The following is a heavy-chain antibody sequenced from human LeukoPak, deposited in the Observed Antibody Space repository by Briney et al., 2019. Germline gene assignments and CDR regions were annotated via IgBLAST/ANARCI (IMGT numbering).Heavy chain of an antibody. D-gene: IGHD3-22*01. V-gene: IGHV3-21*01. J-gene: IGHJ3*02. CDR3: ARAVLYDSSGFDAFDI. CDR2: ISSSSSYI. CDR1: GFTFSSYS. Sequence: GSLRLSCAASGFTFSSYSMNWVRQAPGKGLEWVSSISSSSSYIYYADSVKGRFTISRDNAKNSLYLQMNSLRAEDTAVYYCARAVLYDSSGFDAFDIWGQGTMVTVSS.